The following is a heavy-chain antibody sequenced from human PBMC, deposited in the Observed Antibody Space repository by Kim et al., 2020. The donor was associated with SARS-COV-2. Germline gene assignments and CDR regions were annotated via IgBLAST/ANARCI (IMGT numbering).Heavy chain of an antibody. CDR3: ARPNYCGSGSYYYY. J-gene: IGHJ4*02. V-gene: IGHV4-39*01. Sequence: PYLKSRVTISVDTSKNQFSLKLSSVTAADTAVYYCARPNYCGSGSYYYYWGQGTLVTVSS. D-gene: IGHD3-10*01.